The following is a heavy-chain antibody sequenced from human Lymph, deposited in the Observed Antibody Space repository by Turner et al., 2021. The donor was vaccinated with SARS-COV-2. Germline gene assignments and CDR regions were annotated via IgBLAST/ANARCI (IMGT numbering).Heavy chain of an antibody. V-gene: IGHV1-69*10. J-gene: IGHJ4*02. CDR3: ARDATGPLGY. Sequence: QVQPVQSGAEVKKPGSSVKVSCKASGGTFSTYAISWVRQAPGQGLEWLGGTIPIFGIANYAQKFQGRVTITADKFTSTAYMELSSLRSEDTAVYYCARDATGPLGYWGRGTLVTVSS. D-gene: IGHD1-1*01. CDR2: TIPIFGIA. CDR1: GGTFSTYA.